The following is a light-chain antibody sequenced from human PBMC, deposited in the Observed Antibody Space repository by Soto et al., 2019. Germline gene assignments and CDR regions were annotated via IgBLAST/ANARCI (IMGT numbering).Light chain of an antibody. CDR1: QSLSSNY. V-gene: IGKV3-20*01. CDR3: QQYGGSTRT. CDR2: GAS. J-gene: IGKJ1*01. Sequence: EIVLTQSPGTLSLSPGERAALSCRASQSLSSNYLAWYQQKPGQAPRLLIHGASSRATGVPDRITGSGSGTDFTLSISRLEPEDFAVYYCQQYGGSTRTFGQGTKVDIK.